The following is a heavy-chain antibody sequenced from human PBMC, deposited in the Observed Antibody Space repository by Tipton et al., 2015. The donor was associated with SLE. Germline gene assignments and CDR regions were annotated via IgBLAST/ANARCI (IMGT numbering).Heavy chain of an antibody. D-gene: IGHD2-2*02. V-gene: IGHV4-4*07. CDR1: GGSISSYY. J-gene: IGHJ4*02. CDR3: ARDLYGQIDY. CDR2: IYTKGNT. Sequence: LRLSCTVSGGSISSYYWSWIRQPAGGGLEWIGRIYTKGNTNYNPSLKSRVTISVDTSKNQFSLKLSSVTAADTALYYCARDLYGQIDYWGQGTLVTVSS.